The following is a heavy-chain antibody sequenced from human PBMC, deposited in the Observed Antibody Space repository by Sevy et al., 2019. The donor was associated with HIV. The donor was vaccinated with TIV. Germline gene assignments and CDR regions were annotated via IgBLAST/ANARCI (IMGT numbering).Heavy chain of an antibody. CDR2: LSSDNAGGT. V-gene: IGHV3-64D*06. CDR3: VKDRIETILWSKGDWFDP. D-gene: IGHD3-9*01. J-gene: IGHJ5*02. CDR1: GFTFSNYA. Sequence: GGSLRLSCSASGFTFSNYAMHWVRQAPGKGLEYVSGLSSDNAGGTYYADSVNGRFTISRDNSKNTLYLQMSSLRTEDTAVYYCVKDRIETILWSKGDWFDPWGQGTLVTVSS.